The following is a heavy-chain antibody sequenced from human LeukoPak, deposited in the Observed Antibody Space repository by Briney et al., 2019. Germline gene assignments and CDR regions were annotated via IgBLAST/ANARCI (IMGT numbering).Heavy chain of an antibody. Sequence: SETLSLTCTVSGDSFTSGGYFWTWIRQHPGKGLEWIVYISNSGTTSYNPSLKSRVSISVYTSNNQFSLRLSSVTAADTAVYYCARDVVVTSSPDAFDIWGQGTMVTVSS. V-gene: IGHV4-31*03. CDR1: GDSFTSGGYF. CDR2: ISNSGTT. J-gene: IGHJ3*02. CDR3: ARDVVVTSSPDAFDI. D-gene: IGHD2-21*02.